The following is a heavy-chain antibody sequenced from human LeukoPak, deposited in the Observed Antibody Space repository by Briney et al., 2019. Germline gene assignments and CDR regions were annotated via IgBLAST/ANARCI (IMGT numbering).Heavy chain of an antibody. D-gene: IGHD2/OR15-2a*01. J-gene: IGHJ4*02. V-gene: IGHV3-21*01. CDR2: ISSSSSYI. Sequence: GGSLRLSCAASGFTVSGNYMSWVRQAPGKGLEWVSFISSSSSYIYYADSVKGRFTVSRDNAKSSLYLQMNSLRAEDTAVYYCAQISIWGQGTLVTVSS. CDR1: GFTVSGNY. CDR3: AQISI.